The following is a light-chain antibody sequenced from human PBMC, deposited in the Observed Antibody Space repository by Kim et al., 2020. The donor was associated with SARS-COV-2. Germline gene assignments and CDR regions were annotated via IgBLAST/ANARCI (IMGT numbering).Light chain of an antibody. CDR1: KLGDKY. J-gene: IGLJ2*01. CDR3: QAWDSSTAI. V-gene: IGLV3-1*01. Sequence: SYELTQPPSVSVSPGQTASITCSGNKLGDKYVSWYHQKSGQSPILVIYEDYKRPSGIPERLSGAKFGNTATLIISGTQAMDEADYYCQAWDSSTAIFGGGTQLTVL. CDR2: EDY.